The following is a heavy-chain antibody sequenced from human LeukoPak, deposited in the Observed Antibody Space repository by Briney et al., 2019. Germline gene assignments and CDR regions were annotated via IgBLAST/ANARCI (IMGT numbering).Heavy chain of an antibody. J-gene: IGHJ4*02. V-gene: IGHV3-30*02. CDR3: AKRDYYYDSSGYYYERGFDF. Sequence: PGGSLRLSCAASGFSFSSYGMYWVRQAPGKGLEWVAFIRYDGSNKYYADSVKGRFTISRDNSKNTLYLQMISLRAEDTAVYYCAKRDYYYDSSGYYYERGFDFWGQGTLVTVSS. CDR1: GFSFSSYG. D-gene: IGHD3-22*01. CDR2: IRYDGSNK.